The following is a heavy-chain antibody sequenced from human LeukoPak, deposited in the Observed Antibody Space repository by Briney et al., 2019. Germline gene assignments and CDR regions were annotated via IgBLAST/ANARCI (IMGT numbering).Heavy chain of an antibody. CDR3: ASGSNSGSYYGY. D-gene: IGHD1-26*01. CDR2: IYSGGST. J-gene: IGHJ4*02. V-gene: IGHV3-66*01. Sequence: PGGSLRLSCAASGFIVSSNYMSWVRQAPGKGLEGVSVIYSGGSTYYADSVKGRFTISRDNSKNTLYLQMNSLRAEDTAVYYCASGSNSGSYYGYWGQGTLVTVSS. CDR1: GFIVSSNY.